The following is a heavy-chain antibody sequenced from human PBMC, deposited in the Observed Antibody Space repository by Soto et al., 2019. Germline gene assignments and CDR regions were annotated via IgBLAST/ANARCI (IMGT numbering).Heavy chain of an antibody. J-gene: IGHJ6*03. D-gene: IGHD4-17*01. CDR2: ISWNSGSI. V-gene: IGHV3-9*01. CDR1: GFTFDDYA. CDR3: AKSYGESPLDYYYMDV. Sequence: EVQLVESGGGLVQPGRSLRLSCAASGFTFDDYAMHWVRQAPGKGLEGVSGISWNSGSIGYADSVKGRFTISRDNAKNSLYLQMNSLIAEDTALYYCAKSYGESPLDYYYMDVWGKGTTVTVSS.